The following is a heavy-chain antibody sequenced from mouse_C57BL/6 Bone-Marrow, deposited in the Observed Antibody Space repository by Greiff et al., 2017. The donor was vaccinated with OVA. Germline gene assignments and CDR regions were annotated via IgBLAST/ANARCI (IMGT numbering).Heavy chain of an antibody. D-gene: IGHD2-4*01. V-gene: IGHV5-4*03. CDR1: GFTFSSYA. CDR3: ARVPFYYDSR. J-gene: IGHJ3*01. CDR2: ISDGGSYT. Sequence: VNLVESGGGLVKPGGSLKLSCAASGFTFSSYAMSWVRQTPEKRLEWVATISDGGSYTYYPDNVKGRFTISRDNAKNNLYLQMSHLKSEDTAMYYCARVPFYYDSRWGQGTLVTVSA.